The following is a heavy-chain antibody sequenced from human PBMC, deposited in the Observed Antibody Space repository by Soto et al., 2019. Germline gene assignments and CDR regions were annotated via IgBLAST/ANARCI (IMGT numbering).Heavy chain of an antibody. D-gene: IGHD1-26*01. V-gene: IGHV3-48*02. Sequence: PGGSLRLSCEASGFTISECSMNWVRQAPGKGLEWLAYITIRTGNVLYADSVRGRFTISADNAENSVILQMNSLRDEDSAVYFCVIDLDLYRDLFHADLWGQGTLVTVFS. J-gene: IGHJ4*01. CDR2: ITIRTGNV. CDR3: VIDLDLYRDLFHADL. CDR1: GFTISECS.